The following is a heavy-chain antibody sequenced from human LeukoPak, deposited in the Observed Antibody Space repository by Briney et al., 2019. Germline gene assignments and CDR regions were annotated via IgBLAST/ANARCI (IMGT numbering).Heavy chain of an antibody. D-gene: IGHD6-13*01. J-gene: IGHJ6*02. CDR2: INHSGST. CDR3: AAQISSSWYYYYYGMDV. Sequence: SETLSLTCAVYGGSFSGYYWSWIRQPPGKGLEWIGEINHSGSTNYNPSLKSRVTISVDTSKNQFSLKLSSVTAADTAVYYCAAQISSSWYYYYYGMDVWGQGTTVTVSS. V-gene: IGHV4-34*01. CDR1: GGSFSGYY.